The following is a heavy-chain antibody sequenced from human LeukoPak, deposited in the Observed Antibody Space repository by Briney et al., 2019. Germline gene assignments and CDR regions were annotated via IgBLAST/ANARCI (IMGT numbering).Heavy chain of an antibody. Sequence: GSLRLSCAASGLTFSNAWMSWIRQPPGKGLEWIGYIYYTGSTNYNPSLKSRVSISVDTPKNQFCLKLSSVTAADTAAYYCARGLSGTYVFDYWGQGTLVTVSS. CDR3: ARGLSGTYVFDY. CDR2: IYYTGST. V-gene: IGHV4-59*01. CDR1: GLTFSNAW. J-gene: IGHJ4*02. D-gene: IGHD3-10*01.